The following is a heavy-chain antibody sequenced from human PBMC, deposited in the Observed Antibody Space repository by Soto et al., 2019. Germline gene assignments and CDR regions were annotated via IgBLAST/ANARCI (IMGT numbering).Heavy chain of an antibody. CDR3: ARDSGIAAAVPYYYYGMDV. CDR1: GGNISSYY. CDR2: IYYSGST. J-gene: IGHJ6*02. Sequence: SETLSLTSTVSGGNISSYYWSWIRQPPGKGLEWIGYIYYSGSTNYNPSLKSRVTISVDTSKNQFSLKLSSVTAADTAVYYCARDSGIAAAVPYYYYGMDVWGQETTVTAP. D-gene: IGHD6-13*01. V-gene: IGHV4-59*01.